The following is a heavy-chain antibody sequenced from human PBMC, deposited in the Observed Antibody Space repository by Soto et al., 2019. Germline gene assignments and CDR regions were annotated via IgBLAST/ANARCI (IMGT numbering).Heavy chain of an antibody. J-gene: IGHJ6*03. CDR2: IDHSEST. CDR3: ARGQAPTRISFISHHYYHMDV. V-gene: IGHV4-34*01. D-gene: IGHD3-3*02. Sequence: QLQLQEWGAGLLKPSETLSLTCAVYGGAFSAHYWSWIRQPPGQGLELLGEIDHSESTDYSPSLKSRVTLSVDTSKNQVSLSLTSVSAADSAVYYCARGQAPTRISFISHHYYHMDVLGRGTTVTVSS. CDR1: GGAFSAHY.